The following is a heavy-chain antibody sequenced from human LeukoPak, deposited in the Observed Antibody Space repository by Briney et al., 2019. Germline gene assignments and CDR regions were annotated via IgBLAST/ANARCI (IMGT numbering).Heavy chain of an antibody. CDR2: ISSSGGTI. V-gene: IGHV3-11*01. J-gene: IGHJ5*02. CDR3: ARGLHHYDSSGYLDWFDP. CDR1: GFTFSDYY. Sequence: GGSLRLSCAASGFTFSDYYMNWIRQAPGKGLEWVSYISSSGGTIYYADSVKGRFTISRDNAKNSLYLQMNSLRAEDTAVYYCARGLHHYDSSGYLDWFDPWGQGTLVTVSS. D-gene: IGHD3-22*01.